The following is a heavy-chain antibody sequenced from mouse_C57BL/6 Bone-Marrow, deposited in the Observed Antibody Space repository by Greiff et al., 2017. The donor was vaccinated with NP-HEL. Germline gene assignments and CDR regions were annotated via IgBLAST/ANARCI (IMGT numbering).Heavy chain of an antibody. CDR2: IWSGGST. CDR3: ARNRDYRNSWYFDV. Sequence: QVQLKESGPGLVQPSQSLSITCTVSGFSLTSYGVHWVRQSPGKGLEWLGVIWSGGSTDYNAAVISRLSISKDNSKSQVFFKMNSLQADDTAIYYCARNRDYRNSWYFDVWGTGTTVTVSS. J-gene: IGHJ1*03. V-gene: IGHV2-2*01. CDR1: GFSLTSYG. D-gene: IGHD2-5*01.